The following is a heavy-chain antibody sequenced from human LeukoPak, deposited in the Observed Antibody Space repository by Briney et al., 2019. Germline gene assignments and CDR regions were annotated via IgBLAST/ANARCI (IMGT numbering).Heavy chain of an antibody. V-gene: IGHV1-69*04. Sequence: SVKVSCKASGGTFSSYTISWVRQAPGQGLEWMGRIIPILGIANYAQKFQGRVTITADKSTSTAYMELSSLRSEDTAVYYCARDWGGLRFLEWSQKGYWFDPWGQGTLVTVSS. J-gene: IGHJ5*02. CDR3: ARDWGGLRFLEWSQKGYWFDP. D-gene: IGHD3-3*01. CDR1: GGTFSSYT. CDR2: IIPILGIA.